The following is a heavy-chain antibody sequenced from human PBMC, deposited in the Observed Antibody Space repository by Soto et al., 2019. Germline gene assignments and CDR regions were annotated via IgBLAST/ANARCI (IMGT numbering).Heavy chain of an antibody. J-gene: IGHJ4*02. V-gene: IGHV4-59*01. CDR3: AREFYYDSSGIGFDS. D-gene: IGHD3-22*01. CDR1: GGSLSGYY. CDR2: FYSSGSP. Sequence: SETLSLTCTVSGGSLSGYYWSWIRQPPGKGLEWIGDFYSSGSPHHNPSLKNRVSTSEDRSKNEFSLKLSSVTAADTAIYYCAREFYYDSSGIGFDSWGQGTLVIVSS.